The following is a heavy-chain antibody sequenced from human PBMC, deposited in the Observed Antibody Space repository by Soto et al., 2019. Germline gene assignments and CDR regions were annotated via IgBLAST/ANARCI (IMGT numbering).Heavy chain of an antibody. J-gene: IGHJ5*02. CDR3: ARALYYHGSGRPGNLFDP. CDR2: ISYSGTT. V-gene: IGHV4-30-4*01. CDR1: RGSVSSDAYY. Sequence: QVQLQASGPGLVKPSQTLSLTCTVSRGSVSSDAYYWSWIRQPPGKGPEWIGYISYSGTTYYNPSLKGRVTRQVDTSKNQFPLRLNPGTDAATAVDYLARALYYHGSGRPGNLFDPCGQVTLVTVSS. D-gene: IGHD3-10*01.